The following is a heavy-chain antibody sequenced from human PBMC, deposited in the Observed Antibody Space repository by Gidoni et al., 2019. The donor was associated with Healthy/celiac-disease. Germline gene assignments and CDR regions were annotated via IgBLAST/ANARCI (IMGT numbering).Heavy chain of an antibody. CDR2: ISAYNGNT. J-gene: IGHJ4*02. CDR3: ARVVLRFLEWLLPFDY. V-gene: IGHV1-18*04. D-gene: IGHD3-3*01. Sequence: QVQLVQSGAEVKKPGASVKVPCKASGYTFTSYGISWVRQVPGQGLEWMGWISAYNGNTNYAQKLQGRVTMTTDTSTSTAYMELRSLRSDDTAVYYCARVVLRFLEWLLPFDYWGQGTLVTVSS. CDR1: GYTFTSYG.